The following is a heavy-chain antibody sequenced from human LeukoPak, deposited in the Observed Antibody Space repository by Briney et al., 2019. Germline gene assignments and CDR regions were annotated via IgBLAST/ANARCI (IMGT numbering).Heavy chain of an antibody. CDR2: IKHSGST. V-gene: IGHV4-34*01. Sequence: SVTLSLTCAVYGGSFSGYYWSWIRQPPGKGRERIGEIKHSGSTNYNPSLKSRVTISVDTSKNQFSLKLSSVTAADTAVYYCALTGITVAGDYFDYWGQGTLVTVSS. CDR1: GGSFSGYY. J-gene: IGHJ4*02. D-gene: IGHD6-19*01. CDR3: ALTGITVAGDYFDY.